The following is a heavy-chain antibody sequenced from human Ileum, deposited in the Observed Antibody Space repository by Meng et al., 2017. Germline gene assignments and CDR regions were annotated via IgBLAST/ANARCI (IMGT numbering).Heavy chain of an antibody. CDR2: ISVSGSTI. D-gene: IGHD3-16*01. CDR3: ARFTGGLPY. CDR1: GFTFSSYE. V-gene: IGHV3-48*03. J-gene: IGHJ4*02. Sequence: GGSLRLSCAASGFTFSSYEMNWVRQAPGKGLEWVSYISVSGSTIYYADSVKGRFTISRDNAKNSLYLKMNSLRAEDTAVYYCARFTGGLPYWGQGTLVTVSS.